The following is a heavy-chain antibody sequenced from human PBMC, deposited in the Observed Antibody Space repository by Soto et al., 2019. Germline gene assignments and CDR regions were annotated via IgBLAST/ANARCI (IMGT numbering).Heavy chain of an antibody. Sequence: SETLSLTSTVSGFSIISYYWSWIRQPPGKGLEWIGYIYYSGSTNYNPSLKSRVTISVDTSKNQFSLKLSSVTAADTAVYYCARGYYGDYVYYFDYWGQGTLVTVSS. CDR3: ARGYYGDYVYYFDY. V-gene: IGHV4-59*01. D-gene: IGHD4-17*01. J-gene: IGHJ4*02. CDR2: IYYSGST. CDR1: GFSIISYY.